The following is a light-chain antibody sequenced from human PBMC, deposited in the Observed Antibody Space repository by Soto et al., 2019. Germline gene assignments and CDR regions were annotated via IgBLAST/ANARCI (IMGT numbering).Light chain of an antibody. J-gene: IGLJ1*01. CDR1: SSDVGGYNY. Sequence: QSALTQPPSASGSPGQSVTISCTGTSSDVGGYNYVSWYQQHPGKAPKLMIYEVSNRPSGVSNRFSGSKSGNTASLTISGLQAEDEADYYCSSYTSSSTHYVFGTGTKVTVL. CDR2: EVS. CDR3: SSYTSSSTHYV. V-gene: IGLV2-14*01.